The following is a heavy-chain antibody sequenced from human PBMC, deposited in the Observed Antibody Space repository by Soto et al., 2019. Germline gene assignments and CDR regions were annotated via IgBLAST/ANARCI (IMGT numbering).Heavy chain of an antibody. V-gene: IGHV4-31*03. J-gene: IGHJ6*02. CDR1: GGSISSGGYY. Sequence: SETLSLTCTVSGGSISSGGYYWSWIRQHPGKGLEWIGYIYYSGSTYYNPSLKSRVTISVDTSKNQFSLKLSSVTAADTAVYYCARDRAVPGGDILTGYFYYYYGMDVWGQGTTVTVSS. CDR3: ARDRAVPGGDILTGYFYYYYGMDV. D-gene: IGHD3-9*01. CDR2: IYYSGST.